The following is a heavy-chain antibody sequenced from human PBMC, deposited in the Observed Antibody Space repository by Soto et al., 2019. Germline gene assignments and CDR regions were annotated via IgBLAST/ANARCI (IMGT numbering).Heavy chain of an antibody. CDR1: GGSISSGGYS. Sequence: SETLSLTCAVSGGSISSGGYSWSWIRQPPGKGLDWIGYIYHIWSTYYNPSLKSRVTISVDRSKNQFSLKLSSVTAADTAVYYCAKGGWRFFDIWGQGTMVTVSS. J-gene: IGHJ3*02. V-gene: IGHV4-30-2*02. D-gene: IGHD3-3*01. CDR2: IYHIWST. CDR3: AKGGWRFFDI.